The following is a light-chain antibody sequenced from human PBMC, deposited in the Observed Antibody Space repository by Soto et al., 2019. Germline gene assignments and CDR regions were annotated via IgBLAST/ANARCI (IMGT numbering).Light chain of an antibody. CDR1: SSEVGSYNL. J-gene: IGLJ1*01. Sequence: QSVLTQPASVSGSPGQSITISCTGTSSEVGSYNLVSWYQQHPGKAPKLMIYEVSKRPSGVSNPFSGSKSGNTASLTISGLQAEDEADYYCCSYAGSSTSPYVFGTGTKVTVL. V-gene: IGLV2-23*02. CDR2: EVS. CDR3: CSYAGSSTSPYV.